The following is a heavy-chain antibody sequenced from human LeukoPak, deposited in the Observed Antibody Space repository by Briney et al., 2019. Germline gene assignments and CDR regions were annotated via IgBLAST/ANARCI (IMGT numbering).Heavy chain of an antibody. CDR1: GGSISSSSYY. CDR3: ARSPIAVAASYYFDY. D-gene: IGHD6-19*01. V-gene: IGHV4-39*07. Sequence: TSETLSLTCTVSGGSISSSSYYWGWIRQPPGKGLEWIGSIYYSGSTYYNPSLKSRVTISVDTSKNQFSLKLSSVTAADTAVYYCARSPIAVAASYYFDYWGQGTLVTVSS. CDR2: IYYSGST. J-gene: IGHJ4*02.